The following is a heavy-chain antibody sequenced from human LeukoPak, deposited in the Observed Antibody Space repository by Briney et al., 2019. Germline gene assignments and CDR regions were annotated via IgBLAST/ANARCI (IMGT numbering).Heavy chain of an antibody. D-gene: IGHD3-3*01. CDR1: GYSFTSYW. Sequence: GESLKISCKGSGYSFTSYWIGWVRQMPGKGLEWMGIIYPGDSDTRYSPSFQGQVTISAGKSISTAYLQWSSLKASDTAMYYCARLDTIFGVVPNYFDYWGQGTLVTVSS. CDR3: ARLDTIFGVVPNYFDY. V-gene: IGHV5-51*01. CDR2: IYPGDSDT. J-gene: IGHJ4*02.